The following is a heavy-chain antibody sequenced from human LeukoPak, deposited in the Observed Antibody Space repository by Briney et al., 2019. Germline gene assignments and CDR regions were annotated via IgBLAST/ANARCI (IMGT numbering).Heavy chain of an antibody. V-gene: IGHV3-30-3*01. Sequence: GGSLRLSCAASGFTFSSYAMHWVRQAPGKGLEWVAVISYDGSNKYYADSVKGRFTISRDNSKNTLYLQMNSLRAEDTAVYYCAKEGETSSGWYSWFDPWGQGTLVTVSS. CDR1: GFTFSSYA. D-gene: IGHD6-19*01. CDR2: ISYDGSNK. J-gene: IGHJ5*02. CDR3: AKEGETSSGWYSWFDP.